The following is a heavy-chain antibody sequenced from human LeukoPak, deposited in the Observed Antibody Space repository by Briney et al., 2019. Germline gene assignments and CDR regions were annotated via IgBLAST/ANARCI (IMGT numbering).Heavy chain of an antibody. CDR1: GFTFSTFW. V-gene: IGHV3-74*01. D-gene: IGHD3-9*01. CDR3: ARTYYDILTGYNPYFDY. J-gene: IGHJ4*02. Sequence: GGSLRLSCATSGFTFSTFWMHWVRQAPGKGLVWVSRINHDGSSTNYADSVKGRFTISRDNAKNFLYLQMNSLRAEDTAVYYCARTYYDILTGYNPYFDYWGQGILVTVSS. CDR2: INHDGSST.